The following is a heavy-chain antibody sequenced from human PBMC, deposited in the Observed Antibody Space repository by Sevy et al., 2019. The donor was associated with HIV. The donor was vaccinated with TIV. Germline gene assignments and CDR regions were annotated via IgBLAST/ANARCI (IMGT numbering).Heavy chain of an antibody. V-gene: IGHV4-31*03. CDR3: ARERPERETGGNGFYFDY. CDR2: IYYSGST. J-gene: IGHJ4*02. Sequence: SETLSLTCTVSGGSISSGGYYWSWIRQHPGKGLEWIGYIYYSGSTYYNPSLKSRVTISVDTSKNQFSLKLSSVTVADTAVYYCARERPERETGGNGFYFDYWGQGTLVTVSS. CDR1: GGSISSGGYY. D-gene: IGHD5-12*01.